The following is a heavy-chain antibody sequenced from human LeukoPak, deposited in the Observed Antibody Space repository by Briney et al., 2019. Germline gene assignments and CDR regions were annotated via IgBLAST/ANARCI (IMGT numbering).Heavy chain of an antibody. Sequence: GGSLRLSCAASGFDFSAFGMNWVRQAPGKGLEWVAVISYDGSQKYYADSVKGRFTISRDNSKNTVYLQMNSLSAEDTAVYYCAKDNGSPSLVVVLVATAPDYWAQGTLVTVSS. V-gene: IGHV3-30*18. CDR1: GFDFSAFG. CDR2: ISYDGSQK. CDR3: AKDNGSPSLVVVLVATAPDY. D-gene: IGHD2-15*01. J-gene: IGHJ4*02.